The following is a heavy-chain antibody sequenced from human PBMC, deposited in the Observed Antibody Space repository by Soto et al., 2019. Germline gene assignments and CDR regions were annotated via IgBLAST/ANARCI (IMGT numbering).Heavy chain of an antibody. V-gene: IGHV4-59*01. D-gene: IGHD6-13*01. CDR1: GGSISSYY. Sequence: SETLSLTCTVSGGSISSYYWSWIRQPPGKGLEWIGYIYYSGSTNYNPSLKSRVTISVDTSKNQFSLKLSSVTAADTAVYYCARFYSSPWFAPWGQGTLVTVSS. J-gene: IGHJ5*02. CDR3: ARFYSSPWFAP. CDR2: IYYSGST.